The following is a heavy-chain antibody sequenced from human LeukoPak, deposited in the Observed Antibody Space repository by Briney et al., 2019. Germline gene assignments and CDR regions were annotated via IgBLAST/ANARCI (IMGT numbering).Heavy chain of an antibody. Sequence: GGSLILSCAVSGFIVSTNYMNWVRQPPGKGLEWVSVLYSGGGTYYADSVKGRFTISRDNSKNTLYLQMNSLRAEDTAVYYCARGSYTGNYYVGYFDYWGLGTLVTVSS. V-gene: IGHV3-66*01. J-gene: IGHJ4*02. CDR1: GFIVSTNY. D-gene: IGHD1-26*01. CDR3: ARGSYTGNYYVGYFDY. CDR2: LYSGGGT.